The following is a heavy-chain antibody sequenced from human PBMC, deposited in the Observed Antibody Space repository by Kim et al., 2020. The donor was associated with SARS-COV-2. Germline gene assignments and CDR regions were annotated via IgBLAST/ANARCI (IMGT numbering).Heavy chain of an antibody. D-gene: IGHD3-9*01. CDR3: VKDGRYFDWDQHPPN. CDR2: ISSNGGST. CDR1: GFTFSSYA. Sequence: GGSLRLSCSASGFTFSSYAMHWVRQAPGKGLEYVSAISSNGGSTYYADSVKGRFTISRDNSKNTLYLQMSSLRAEDTAVYYCVKDGRYFDWDQHPPNWGQGTLVTVSS. V-gene: IGHV3-64D*06. J-gene: IGHJ4*02.